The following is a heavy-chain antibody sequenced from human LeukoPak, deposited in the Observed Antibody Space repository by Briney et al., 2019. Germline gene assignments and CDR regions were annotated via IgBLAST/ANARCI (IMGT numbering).Heavy chain of an antibody. Sequence: GGSLRLSCAASGLTFDDYAMHWVRQGPGKCMEWVSLINENGDIAYYGDSVRGRFTVSRDNAKNSLYLQMNSLTTEDTALYYCAKARWEPNFDYWGQGTLVTVSS. CDR1: GLTFDDYA. J-gene: IGHJ4*02. V-gene: IGHV3-43*02. D-gene: IGHD1-26*01. CDR3: AKARWEPNFDY. CDR2: INENGDIA.